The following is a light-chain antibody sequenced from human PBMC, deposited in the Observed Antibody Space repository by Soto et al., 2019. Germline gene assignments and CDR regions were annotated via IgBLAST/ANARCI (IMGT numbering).Light chain of an antibody. CDR2: DVS. CDR1: SSDVGGYNY. Sequence: QSALPQPASVSGSRGQSITISCTGTSSDVGGYNYVSWYQQHPGKAPKHMIYDVSNRPSGGSNRFSGYKYGNTASLTISGLPDEDEYYYYCSSYTSSSTLVFGGGTKLTAL. CDR3: SSYTSSSTLV. V-gene: IGLV2-14*01. J-gene: IGLJ2*01.